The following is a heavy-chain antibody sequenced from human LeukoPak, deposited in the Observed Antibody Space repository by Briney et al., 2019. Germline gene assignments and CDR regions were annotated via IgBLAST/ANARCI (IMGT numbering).Heavy chain of an antibody. CDR3: ARDRGTMVRGVTNWFDP. V-gene: IGHV4-31*03. CDR1: GGSISSGGYY. Sequence: PSETLSLTCTVSGGSISSGGYYWSWIRQHPGKGLEWIGYIYYSGSTYYNPSLKSRVTISVDTSKNQFSLKLSSVTAADTAVYYCARDRGTMVRGVTNWFDPGAREPWSPSPQ. D-gene: IGHD3-10*01. J-gene: IGHJ5*02. CDR2: IYYSGST.